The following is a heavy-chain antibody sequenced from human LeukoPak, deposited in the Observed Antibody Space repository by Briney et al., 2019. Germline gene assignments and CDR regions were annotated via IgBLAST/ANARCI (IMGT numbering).Heavy chain of an antibody. V-gene: IGHV4-39*01. CDR1: GGSFSSSSHF. CDR3: ARHVYGEYGPGDY. J-gene: IGHJ4*02. CDR2: IRNSGNT. D-gene: IGHD4-17*01. Sequence: SETLSLTCTVSGGSFSSSSHFWGWLRQPPGRGLEWIGSIRNSGNTYYSPSLKSRVTISVDTSKNQFSLKLSSVTAADTAVYYCARHVYGEYGPGDYWGQGILVTVSS.